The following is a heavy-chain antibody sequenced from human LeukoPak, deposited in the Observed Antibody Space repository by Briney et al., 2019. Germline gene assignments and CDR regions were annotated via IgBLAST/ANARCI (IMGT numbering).Heavy chain of an antibody. Sequence: GASVKVSCKASGYTFTGYYMHWVRQAPGQGLEWMGRINPNSGGTKYEQKLQGRVTMKRDRSKSTAYMELSRLRSDDTPVYYCASGPYNWNDGGDYWGQGTLVTVSS. CDR1: GYTFTGYY. CDR2: INPNSGGT. D-gene: IGHD1-20*01. CDR3: ASGPYNWNDGGDY. V-gene: IGHV1-2*06. J-gene: IGHJ4*02.